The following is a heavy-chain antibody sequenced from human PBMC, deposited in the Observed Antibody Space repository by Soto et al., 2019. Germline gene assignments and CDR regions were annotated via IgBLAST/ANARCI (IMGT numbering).Heavy chain of an antibody. V-gene: IGHV4-34*01. CDR3: AGYQRLIVVVPAATIWFDP. J-gene: IGHJ5*02. CDR1: GGSFSGYY. D-gene: IGHD2-2*01. CDR2: INHSGST. Sequence: SETLSLTCAVYGGSFSGYYWSWIRQPPGKGLEWIGEINHSGSTNYNPSLKSRVTISVDTSKNQFSLKLSSVTAADTAVYYCAGYQRLIVVVPAATIWFDPWGQGTLVTVSS.